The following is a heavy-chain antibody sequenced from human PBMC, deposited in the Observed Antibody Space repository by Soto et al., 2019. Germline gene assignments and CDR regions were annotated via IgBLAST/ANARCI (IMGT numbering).Heavy chain of an antibody. D-gene: IGHD2-2*01. Sequence: PGGSLRLSCAASGFTFNSYAMNWVRQAPGKGLAWVSAIGTDGNTYYANSVKGRFTISRDNSRTTLYLQMNSLRVEDTALYYCVRKYPGTRPLDYWGQGTLVTVSS. CDR2: IGTDGNT. J-gene: IGHJ4*01. CDR1: GFTFNSYA. V-gene: IGHV3-23*01. CDR3: VRKYPGTRPLDY.